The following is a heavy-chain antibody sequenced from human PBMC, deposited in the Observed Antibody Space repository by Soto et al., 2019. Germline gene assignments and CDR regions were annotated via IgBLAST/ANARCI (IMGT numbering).Heavy chain of an antibody. CDR1: GFSFGTYV. CDR2: ISGSGGRV. V-gene: IGHV3-23*01. D-gene: IGHD3-22*01. Sequence: EVQLLESGGGMVEPRGSLKLSCAASGFSFGTYVMNWVRQAPGKGLEWVSGISGSGGRVYSADSVKGRFTISRDNSRNPLYWKMTRLRAEDTAIYSCAMTRLYDPGTNVFHGVVLDIWGRGTQVPFSP. CDR3: AMTRLYDPGTNVFHGVVLDI. J-gene: IGHJ3*02.